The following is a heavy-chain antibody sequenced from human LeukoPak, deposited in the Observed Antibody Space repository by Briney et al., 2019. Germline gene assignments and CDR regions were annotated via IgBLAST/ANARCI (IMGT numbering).Heavy chain of an antibody. J-gene: IGHJ5*02. D-gene: IGHD3-22*01. CDR2: IYYSGST. CDR1: GGSISSSSYY. V-gene: IGHV4-39*07. Sequence: PSETLSLTYTVSGGSISSSSYYWGWIRQPPGKGLEWIGSIYYSGSTYYNPSLKSRVTISVDTSKNQFSLKLSSVTAADTAVYYCAKGGYYDSSGYSVNWFDPWGQGTLVTVSS. CDR3: AKGGYYDSSGYSVNWFDP.